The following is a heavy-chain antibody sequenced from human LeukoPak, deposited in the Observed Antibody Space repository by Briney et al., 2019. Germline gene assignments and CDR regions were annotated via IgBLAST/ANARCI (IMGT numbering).Heavy chain of an antibody. J-gene: IGHJ4*02. CDR3: ARVQGGGFRTADS. V-gene: IGHV3-21*01. CDR2: ISSSSSYI. D-gene: IGHD1-14*01. Sequence: PGGSLRLSCAASGFTFSSYSMNWVRQAPGKGLEWVSSISSSSSYIYYADSVKGRFTFSRDNAKNSLYLQMNSLRAEDTAIYYCARVQGGGFRTADSWGQGTLVTVSS. CDR1: GFTFSSYS.